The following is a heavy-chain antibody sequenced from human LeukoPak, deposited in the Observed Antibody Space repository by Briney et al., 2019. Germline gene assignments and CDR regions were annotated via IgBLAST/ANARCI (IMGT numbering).Heavy chain of an antibody. J-gene: IGHJ4*02. V-gene: IGHV3-23*01. CDR3: AKDLVSFYYGSGSCGYFDY. CDR2: MSGSGGST. D-gene: IGHD3-10*01. Sequence: GGSLRLSCAASGFTFSTYVMSWVRQAPGKGLEWVSGMSGSGGSTYYADSVKGRFTISRDNSKNTLYLQMNSLRAEDTAVYYCAKDLVSFYYGSGSCGYFDYWGQGALVTVSS. CDR1: GFTFSTYV.